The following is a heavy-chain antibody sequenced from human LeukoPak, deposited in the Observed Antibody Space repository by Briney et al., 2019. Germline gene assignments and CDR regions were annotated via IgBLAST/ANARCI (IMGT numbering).Heavy chain of an antibody. Sequence: SVKVSFKASGGTFSSYAISWVRQAPGQGLEWMGGIIPIFGTANYAQKFQGRVTITADKSTSTAYMELSSLRSEDTAVYYCATKRSGYYSPDFDYWGQGTLVTVSS. CDR1: GGTFSSYA. V-gene: IGHV1-69*06. CDR2: IIPIFGTA. CDR3: ATKRSGYYSPDFDY. J-gene: IGHJ4*02. D-gene: IGHD3-22*01.